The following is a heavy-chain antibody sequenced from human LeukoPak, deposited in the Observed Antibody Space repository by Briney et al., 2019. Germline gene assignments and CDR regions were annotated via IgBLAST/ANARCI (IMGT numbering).Heavy chain of an antibody. V-gene: IGHV3-21*01. J-gene: IGHJ4*02. CDR1: GFTFSSYS. Sequence: GGSLRLSCAASGFTFSSYSMNWVRQAPGKGLEWVSSISSSSSYIYYADSVKGRFTIFRDNAKNSLYLQMNSLRAEDTAVYYCARVSGWYDGYWGQGTLVTVSS. D-gene: IGHD6-19*01. CDR2: ISSSSSYI. CDR3: ARVSGWYDGY.